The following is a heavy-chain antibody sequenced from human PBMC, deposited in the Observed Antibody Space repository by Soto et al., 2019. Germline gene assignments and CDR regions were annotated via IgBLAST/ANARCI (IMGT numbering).Heavy chain of an antibody. J-gene: IGHJ6*03. CDR2: IYYTGNT. V-gene: IGHV4-59*01. CDR1: GGSIPNYY. Sequence: SETLSLTCTVSGGSIPNYYWSWIRQPPGKGLEWIGYIYYTGNTNYNPSLKSRVTISVDTSKNQFSLRLSSVTAADTAVYYCARERYILSYYYYMDVWGEGTTVTVSS. D-gene: IGHD1-20*01. CDR3: ARERYILSYYYYMDV.